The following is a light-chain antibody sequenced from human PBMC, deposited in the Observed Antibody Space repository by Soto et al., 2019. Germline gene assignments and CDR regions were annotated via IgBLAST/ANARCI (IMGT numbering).Light chain of an antibody. CDR3: QQSGT. Sequence: EIVLTQSPGTLSLSPGERATLSCRASQSVSSSYLAWYQQKPGQAPRLLIYGASSRATGIPDRFSGSGSGTVFTLTISRLEPEDFAVYYCQQSGTFGQGTKVDIK. V-gene: IGKV3-20*01. J-gene: IGKJ1*01. CDR1: QSVSSSY. CDR2: GAS.